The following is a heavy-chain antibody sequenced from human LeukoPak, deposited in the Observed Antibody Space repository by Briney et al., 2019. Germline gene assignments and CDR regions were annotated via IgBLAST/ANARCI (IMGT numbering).Heavy chain of an antibody. V-gene: IGHV3-48*04. D-gene: IGHD4-17*01. CDR2: ISSSSSTI. CDR3: ARDLYTGTMVTTRPAH. J-gene: IGHJ4*02. Sequence: GGSLRLSCAASGFTFSSYSMNWVRQAPGKGLEWVSYISSSSSTIYYADSVKGRFTISRDNAKNSLYLQMNSLRAEDTAVYYCARDLYTGTMVTTRPAHWGQGTLVTVSS. CDR1: GFTFSSYS.